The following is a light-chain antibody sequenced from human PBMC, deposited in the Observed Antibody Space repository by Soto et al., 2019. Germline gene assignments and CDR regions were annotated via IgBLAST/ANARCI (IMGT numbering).Light chain of an antibody. J-gene: IGKJ4*01. V-gene: IGKV3-20*01. CDR3: QLYGDSPT. CDR1: QTVYNVF. Sequence: IVLTQSPYALSLSPGERATLSCRASQTVYNVFLAWFQHKPGQSPRLLTYNIFTRAAGVPDRISASGSGTDFTLTISGLEPEDSAVYYCQLYGDSPTFGGGTKVDIK. CDR2: NIF.